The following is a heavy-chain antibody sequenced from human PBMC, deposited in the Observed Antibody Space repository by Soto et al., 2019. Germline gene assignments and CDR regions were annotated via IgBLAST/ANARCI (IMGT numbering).Heavy chain of an antibody. V-gene: IGHV3-23*01. CDR1: GFTFSSYA. Sequence: GGSLRLSCAASGFTFSSYAMSWVRQAPGKGLEWVSAISGSGGSTYYADSVKGRFTISRDNSKNTLYLQMNSLRAEDTAVYYCAKLVSLWFGELLRAFDYWGQGTLVTVSS. CDR3: AKLVSLWFGELLRAFDY. D-gene: IGHD3-10*01. J-gene: IGHJ4*02. CDR2: ISGSGGST.